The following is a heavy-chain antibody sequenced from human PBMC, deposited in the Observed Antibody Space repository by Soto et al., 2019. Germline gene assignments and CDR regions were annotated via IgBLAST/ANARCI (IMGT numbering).Heavy chain of an antibody. CDR2: TYYRSKWDY. D-gene: IGHD2-8*01. Sequence: QVQLQQSGPGLVKPSQTLSLTCAISGDSVSTNSATWDWIRQSPSRGLEWLGRTYYRSKWDYDYAASAKGRININPDTSNTQGSLHLDSVTPDDTAVYYCARLIGNSWLDSWGQGTLVTVSS. CDR3: ARLIGNSWLDS. CDR1: GDSVSTNSAT. V-gene: IGHV6-1*01. J-gene: IGHJ5*01.